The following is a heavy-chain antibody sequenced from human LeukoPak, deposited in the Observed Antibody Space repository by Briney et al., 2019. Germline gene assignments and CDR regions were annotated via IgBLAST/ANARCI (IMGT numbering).Heavy chain of an antibody. Sequence: SEILSLTCAVYGGSFSGYYWSWIRQPPGKGLEWIGSIYHSGSTYYNPSLKSRVTISVDTSKNQFSLKLSSVTAADTAVYYCARAMIVVVTLDYWGQGTLVTVSS. V-gene: IGHV4-34*01. CDR2: IYHSGST. CDR3: ARAMIVVVTLDY. D-gene: IGHD3-22*01. CDR1: GGSFSGYY. J-gene: IGHJ4*02.